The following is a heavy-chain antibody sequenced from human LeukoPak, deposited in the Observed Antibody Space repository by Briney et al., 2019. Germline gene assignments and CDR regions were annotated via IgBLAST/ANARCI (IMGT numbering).Heavy chain of an antibody. CDR3: ARGSFLITFGGLIV. CDR2: IGSSNTI. J-gene: IGHJ4*02. Sequence: GGSLRLSCAASGFTFSDYYMSWIRQAPGKGLEWLSYIGSSNTIYSADSVKGRFTISRDNAKNSLYLQMNSLRAEDTAVYYCARGSFLITFGGLIVWGQGALVTVSS. D-gene: IGHD3-16*02. CDR1: GFTFSDYY. V-gene: IGHV3-11*04.